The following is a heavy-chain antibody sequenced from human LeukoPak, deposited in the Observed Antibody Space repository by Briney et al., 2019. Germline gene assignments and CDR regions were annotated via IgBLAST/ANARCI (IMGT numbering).Heavy chain of an antibody. D-gene: IGHD5-18*01. CDR3: ARGGNSYDYYFDY. V-gene: IGHV4-4*07. Sequence: PSETLSLTCTVSGGSYYWSWIRQPAGKGLEWIGRIYTSGSTNYNPSLRGRVTMSGDTSKNQFSLKLSSVTAADTAVYYCARGGNSYDYYFDYWGQGTLVTVSS. CDR1: GGSYY. J-gene: IGHJ4*02. CDR2: IYTSGST.